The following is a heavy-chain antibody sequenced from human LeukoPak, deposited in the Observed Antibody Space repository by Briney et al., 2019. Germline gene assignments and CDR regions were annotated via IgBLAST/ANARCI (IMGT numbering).Heavy chain of an antibody. Sequence: SETLSLTCAVSGYSISSGYYWGWIRQPPGKGLEWIGSIYHSGSTYYNPSLKSRVTISVDTSKNQFSLKLSSVTAADTAVYYCARTIGGYNPDFDYWGQGTLVTVSS. CDR1: GYSISSGYY. J-gene: IGHJ4*02. D-gene: IGHD5-24*01. CDR3: ARTIGGYNPDFDY. V-gene: IGHV4-38-2*01. CDR2: IYHSGST.